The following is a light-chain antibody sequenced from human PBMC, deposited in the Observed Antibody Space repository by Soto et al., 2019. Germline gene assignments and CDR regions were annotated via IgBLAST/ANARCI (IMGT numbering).Light chain of an antibody. J-gene: IGKJ4*01. CDR3: QQCYSSPLT. CDR1: QSVSSW. CDR2: KAS. Sequence: DIQMTQSPSTLSASVGDRVTITCRASQSVSSWLAWYQQKPGKAPKLLIYKASSLESGVPSRFRGSGSGTEFTLTISSLQPDDFATYYCQQCYSSPLTFGGGTEVEIK. V-gene: IGKV1-5*03.